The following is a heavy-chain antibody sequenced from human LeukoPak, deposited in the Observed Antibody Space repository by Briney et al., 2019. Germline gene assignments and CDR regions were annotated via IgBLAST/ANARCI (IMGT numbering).Heavy chain of an antibody. CDR1: GGSFSGYY. Sequence: SETLSLTCAVYGGSFSGYYWSWIRQPPGKGLEWIGEINHSGSTNYNPSLKSRVTISVDTSKNQFSLKLSSVTAADTAVYYCARKPYYYDSSGYPRGVDYWGQGTLVTVSS. J-gene: IGHJ4*02. CDR2: INHSGST. CDR3: ARKPYYYDSSGYPRGVDY. D-gene: IGHD3-22*01. V-gene: IGHV4-34*01.